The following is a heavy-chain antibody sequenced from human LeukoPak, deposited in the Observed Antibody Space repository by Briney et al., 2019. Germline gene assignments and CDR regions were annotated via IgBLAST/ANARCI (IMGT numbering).Heavy chain of an antibody. CDR2: ISSSGGST. J-gene: IGHJ4*02. CDR1: GFTLSSYA. D-gene: IGHD4-17*01. Sequence: GGSLRLSCAASGFTLSSYAMTWVRQAPGKGLEWVSAISSSGGSTYYADSVKGRFTISRDNSKNTLYLQMNSLRADDTAVYYCAKDHSSVKERGDYPQGYFDYWGQGTLVTVSS. V-gene: IGHV3-23*01. CDR3: AKDHSSVKERGDYPQGYFDY.